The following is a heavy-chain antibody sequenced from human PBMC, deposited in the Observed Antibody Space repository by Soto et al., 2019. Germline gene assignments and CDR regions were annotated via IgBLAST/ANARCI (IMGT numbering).Heavy chain of an antibody. CDR3: AGGRSYDDVWSGYPANWFDP. CDR1: GGSFSGYY. D-gene: IGHD3-3*01. CDR2: INHSGST. Sequence: SETLSLPGAVYGGSFSGYYWSWIPQPPGKGLECIGEINHSGSTNYTPSPKSRVTISVDTSKNQFSPRLSSVTAADTAVYYCAGGRSYDDVWSGYPANWFDPWGQGTLVTVSS. J-gene: IGHJ5*02. V-gene: IGHV4-34*01.